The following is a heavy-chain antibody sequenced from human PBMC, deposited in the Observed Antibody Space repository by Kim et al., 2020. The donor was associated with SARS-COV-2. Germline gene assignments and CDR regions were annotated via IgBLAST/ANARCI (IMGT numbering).Heavy chain of an antibody. CDR3: ARSLWFGELFDY. Sequence: NYSPYLKSRVTLSVDTSKNKFSLKLSSVTAADTAVYYCARSLWFGELFDYWGQGTLVTVAS. J-gene: IGHJ4*02. D-gene: IGHD3-10*01. V-gene: IGHV4-34*01.